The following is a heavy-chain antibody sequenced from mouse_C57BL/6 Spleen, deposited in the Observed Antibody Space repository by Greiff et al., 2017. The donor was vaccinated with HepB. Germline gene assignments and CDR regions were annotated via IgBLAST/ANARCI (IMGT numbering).Heavy chain of an antibody. CDR2: INPYNGDT. D-gene: IGHD2-2*01. V-gene: IGHV1-20*01. CDR3: ARWDGWLRPFDS. J-gene: IGHJ2*01. CDR1: GYSFTGYF. Sequence: EVQLQQSGPELVKPGDSVKISCKASGYSFTGYFMNWVMQSHGKSLDWIGRINPYNGDTFYNQKFKGKATLTVDKSSSTANMELRSLTSEDSAVYYGARWDGWLRPFDSWGQGTTLTVSA.